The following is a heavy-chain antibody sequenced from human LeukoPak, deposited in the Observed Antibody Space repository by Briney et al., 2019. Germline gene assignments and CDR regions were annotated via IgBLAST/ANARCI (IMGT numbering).Heavy chain of an antibody. D-gene: IGHD2-8*01. Sequence: GGSLRLSCAASGFTFSSYAMHWVRQAPGKGLEYVSAISSNGIGTFYANSVKGRFTISRDNSQNTLFLQMGSLRPEDMAVYYCARAQSQDTNRHYRSAFDIWGQGTMVTVS. CDR2: ISSNGIGT. CDR1: GFTFSSYA. J-gene: IGHJ3*02. V-gene: IGHV3-64*01. CDR3: ARAQSQDTNRHYRSAFDI.